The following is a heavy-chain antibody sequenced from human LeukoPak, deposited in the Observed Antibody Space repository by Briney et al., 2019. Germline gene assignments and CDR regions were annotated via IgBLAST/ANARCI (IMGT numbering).Heavy chain of an antibody. V-gene: IGHV4-4*02. CDR3: ARDREYYGSGALDY. D-gene: IGHD3-10*01. J-gene: IGHJ4*02. Sequence: SETLSLTCAVSGRSISSSNWWSWVRQPPGKGLEWIGEIYHSGSTNYNPSLKSRVTISVDKSKNQFSLKLSSVTAADTAVYYCARDREYYGSGALDYWGQGTLVTVSS. CDR1: GRSISSSNW. CDR2: IYHSGST.